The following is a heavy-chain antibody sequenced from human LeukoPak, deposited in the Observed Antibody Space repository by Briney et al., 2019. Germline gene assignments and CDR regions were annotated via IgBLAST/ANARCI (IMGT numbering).Heavy chain of an antibody. J-gene: IGHJ3*01. V-gene: IGHV6-1*01. CDR1: GDTVSSNSAA. CDR2: TYYRSKWYY. CDR3: ARGFALDF. Sequence: ASQTLSLTCDISGDTVSSNSAAWNWIRQSPSRGLEWLGRTYYRSKWYYDYAVSVKSRITISPDTSKNQFSLQLNSVTADDTAVYYCARGFALDFWGQGTMVTVSS.